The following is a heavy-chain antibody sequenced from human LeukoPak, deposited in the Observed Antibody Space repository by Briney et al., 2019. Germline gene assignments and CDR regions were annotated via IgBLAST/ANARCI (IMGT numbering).Heavy chain of an antibody. CDR3: AKDLNPILTTDGGSVTVGTNIYY. J-gene: IGHJ4*02. CDR2: ISYDGSNK. V-gene: IGHV3-30*18. CDR1: GFTFSSYG. Sequence: GGSLRLSCAASGFTFSSYGMHWVRQAPGKGLEWVAVISYDGSNKYYADSVKGRFTISRDNSKNTLYLQMNSLRAEDTAVYYCAKDLNPILTTDGGSVTVGTNIYYWGQGTLVTVSS. D-gene: IGHD4-11*01.